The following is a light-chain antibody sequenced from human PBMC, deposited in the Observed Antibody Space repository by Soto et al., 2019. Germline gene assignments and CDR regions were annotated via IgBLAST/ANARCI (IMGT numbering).Light chain of an antibody. CDR3: QQRSNWPT. J-gene: IGKJ1*01. CDR1: QTVSNK. Sequence: EIVLPQSPATLSSSPGESATLSCRASQTVSNKLAWYQHKPGQAPRLLIYGASNRATGIPARFSGSGSGTDFTLTISSLEPEDFAVYYCQQRSNWPTFGQGTKVDIK. V-gene: IGKV3-11*01. CDR2: GAS.